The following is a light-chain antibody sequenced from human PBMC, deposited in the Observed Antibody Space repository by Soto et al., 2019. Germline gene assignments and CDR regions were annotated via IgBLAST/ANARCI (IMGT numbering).Light chain of an antibody. Sequence: QSALTQPASVSGSPGQSITISCTGTSGDVGTYNLVSWYQHHPGKAPKLMIYEGSNRPSGVSHRFSGSKSGNPASLTVSGLQAEDEADYYCSSYAGAVAFGGGTKVTVL. CDR1: SGDVGTYNL. CDR2: EGS. CDR3: SSYAGAVA. V-gene: IGLV2-23*01. J-gene: IGLJ2*01.